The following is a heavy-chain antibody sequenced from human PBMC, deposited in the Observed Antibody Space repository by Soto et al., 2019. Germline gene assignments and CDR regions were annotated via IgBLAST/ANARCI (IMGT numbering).Heavy chain of an antibody. V-gene: IGHV3-23*01. D-gene: IGHD3-10*01. CDR2: VGGGGDNT. J-gene: IGHJ4*02. CDR3: AKRDSGSGRSPPLINY. Sequence: EVQLLESGGGLVQPGGSLRLSCAASGFTFSSYSMNWVRQAPGKGLAGVASVGGGGDNTFYADSVKGRFTISRDDSPNTLYLQMNSLRAEDTAVYFCAKRDSGSGRSPPLINYWGQGTLVTVSS. CDR1: GFTFSSYS.